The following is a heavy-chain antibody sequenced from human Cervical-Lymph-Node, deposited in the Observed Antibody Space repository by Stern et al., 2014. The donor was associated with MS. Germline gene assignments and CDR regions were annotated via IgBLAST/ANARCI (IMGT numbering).Heavy chain of an antibody. J-gene: IGHJ6*02. CDR3: AREPSQIYGDSRSYYYYGMDV. CDR1: GGTFSSYA. Sequence: VQLVESGAEVKKPGSSGKVSCKAAGGTFSSYAISWVRQAPGQGLEWMGGIIRIFGTANYAQKFQGRVTITARESRSPAYMELSSLRSEDTAVYYCAREPSQIYGDSRSYYYYGMDVWGQGTTVTVSS. V-gene: IGHV1-69*01. CDR2: IIRIFGTA. D-gene: IGHD4-17*01.